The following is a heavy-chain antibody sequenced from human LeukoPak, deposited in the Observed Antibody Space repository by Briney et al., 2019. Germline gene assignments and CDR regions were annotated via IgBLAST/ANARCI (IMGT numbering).Heavy chain of an antibody. V-gene: IGHV3-23*01. CDR3: AKDLTLSSRWLQFGAFDI. D-gene: IGHD5-24*01. Sequence: GGSLRLSCAASGFTFSSYAMHWVRQAPGKGLEWVSAISGSGGSTYYADSVKGRFTISRDNSKNTLYLQMNSLRAEDTAVYYCAKDLTLSSRWLQFGAFDIWGQGTMVTVSS. CDR2: ISGSGGST. CDR1: GFTFSSYA. J-gene: IGHJ3*02.